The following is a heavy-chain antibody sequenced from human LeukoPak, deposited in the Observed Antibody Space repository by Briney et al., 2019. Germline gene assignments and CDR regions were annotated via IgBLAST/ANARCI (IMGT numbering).Heavy chain of an antibody. CDR1: GYTFTGYY. V-gene: IGHV1-2*02. J-gene: IGHJ6*02. CDR2: INPNSGGT. CDR3: AREIGYCSSTSCPPFYGMDV. D-gene: IGHD2-2*03. Sequence: ASVKVSCKASGYTFTGYYMHWVRQAPGQGLEWMGWINPNSGGTNYAQKFQGRVTMTRDTSISTAYMELSRLRSDDTAVYHCAREIGYCSSTSCPPFYGMDVWGQGTTVTVSS.